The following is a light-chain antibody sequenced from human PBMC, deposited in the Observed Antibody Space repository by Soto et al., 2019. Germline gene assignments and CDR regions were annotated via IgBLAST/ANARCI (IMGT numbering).Light chain of an antibody. CDR2: DAS. V-gene: IGKV3-11*01. J-gene: IGKJ3*01. CDR3: QQRTNWIFT. CDR1: QSVSNY. Sequence: EVVLTQSPATLSLSPGERATLSCRASQSVSNYLAWYQQKPGQAPRLLIYDASNRATGIPVRFSGSGSGTDFTLTISSLEPEDFAVSYCQQRTNWIFTFGPGTRVDIK.